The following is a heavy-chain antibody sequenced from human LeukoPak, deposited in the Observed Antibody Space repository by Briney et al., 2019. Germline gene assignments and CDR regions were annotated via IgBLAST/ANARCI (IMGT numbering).Heavy chain of an antibody. J-gene: IGHJ3*02. CDR1: GGTFSSYA. Sequence: SVKVSCKASGGTFSSYAISWVRQAPGQGLEWMGGIIPIFGTANYAQKSQGRVTITTDESTSTAYMELSSLRSEDTAVYYCARDPAASYAFDIWGQGTMVTVSS. D-gene: IGHD2-2*01. CDR3: ARDPAASYAFDI. V-gene: IGHV1-69*05. CDR2: IIPIFGTA.